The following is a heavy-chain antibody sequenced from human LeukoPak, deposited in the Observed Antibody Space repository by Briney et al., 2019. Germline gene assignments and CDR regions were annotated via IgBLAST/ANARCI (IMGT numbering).Heavy chain of an antibody. CDR1: GFTFTTSW. CDR2: IESDGTST. CDR3: ARVGQDYYYGMDV. V-gene: IGHV3-74*01. J-gene: IGHJ6*02. Sequence: GGSLRLSCAASGFTFTTSWMHWFRQAPGKGLVWVSRIESDGTSTTYADSLKGRFTISRDNAKNSLYLQMNSLRAEDTAVYYCARVGQDYYYGMDVWGQGTTVTVSS.